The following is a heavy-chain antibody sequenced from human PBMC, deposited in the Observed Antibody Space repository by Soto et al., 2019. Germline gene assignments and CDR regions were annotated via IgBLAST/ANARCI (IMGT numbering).Heavy chain of an antibody. D-gene: IGHD2-15*01. CDR3: ARALHGGNDY. V-gene: IGHV1-69*02. Sequence: QVQLVQSGAEVKKPGSSVKVSCKASGGTFSSYTISWVRQAPGQGLEWMGRIIPILGIANYAQKIQGRVTITADKSTSTAYVELSSLRSEDTAVYYCARALHGGNDYWGQGTLVTVSS. J-gene: IGHJ4*02. CDR1: GGTFSSYT. CDR2: IIPILGIA.